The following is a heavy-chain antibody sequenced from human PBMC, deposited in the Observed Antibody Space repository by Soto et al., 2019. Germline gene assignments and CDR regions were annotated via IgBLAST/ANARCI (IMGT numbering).Heavy chain of an antibody. Sequence: LSLTCTVSGGSISSGGYYWSWIRQHPGKGLEWIGYIYDSGFTYYNPSLKSRVTISVDRSKNQFSLKLSSVTAADSAVYYCARAHYGDFGYGMDVWGQGTTVTVSS. CDR2: IYDSGFT. CDR1: GGSISSGGYY. D-gene: IGHD4-17*01. V-gene: IGHV4-30-2*01. J-gene: IGHJ6*02. CDR3: ARAHYGDFGYGMDV.